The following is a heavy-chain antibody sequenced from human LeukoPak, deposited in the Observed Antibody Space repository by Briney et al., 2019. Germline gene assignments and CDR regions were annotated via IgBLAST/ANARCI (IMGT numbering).Heavy chain of an antibody. Sequence: PSETLSLTCTVSGGSISSYYWSWIRQPAGKGLEWIGRIYTSGSTNYNPSLKSRVTISVDTSKNQFSLKLSSVTAADTAVYYCARGSYSSGWYEVHFQHWGQGTLVTVSS. J-gene: IGHJ1*01. D-gene: IGHD6-19*01. V-gene: IGHV4-4*07. CDR3: ARGSYSSGWYEVHFQH. CDR1: GGSISSYY. CDR2: IYTSGST.